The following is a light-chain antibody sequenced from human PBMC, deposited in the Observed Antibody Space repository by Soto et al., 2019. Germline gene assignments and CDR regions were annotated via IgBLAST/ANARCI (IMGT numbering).Light chain of an antibody. CDR1: NSNIGANYD. V-gene: IGLV1-40*01. CDR3: QSYDSSLSISV. Sequence: QSVLTQPPSVSGAPGQRVTISCTGSNSNIGANYDVHWYQQFPGTAPKLLIYSNNNRPSGVPDRFSGSKSGSSASLAITGLQAEDEADYYCQSYDSSLSISVFGGGTKLTVL. J-gene: IGLJ3*02. CDR2: SNN.